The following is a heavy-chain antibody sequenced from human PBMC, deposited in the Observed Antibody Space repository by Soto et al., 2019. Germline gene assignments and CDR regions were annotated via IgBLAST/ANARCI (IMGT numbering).Heavy chain of an antibody. CDR1: GFTFSSYA. Sequence: GGSLRLSCAASGFTFSSYAMHWVRQAPGKGLEYVSAISSNGGSTYYANSVKGRFTISRDNSKNTLYLQMGSLRAEDMAVYYCARDFDYGDDRYYYMDVWGKGTTVTVSS. CDR2: ISSNGGST. CDR3: ARDFDYGDDRYYYMDV. D-gene: IGHD4-17*01. V-gene: IGHV3-64*01. J-gene: IGHJ6*03.